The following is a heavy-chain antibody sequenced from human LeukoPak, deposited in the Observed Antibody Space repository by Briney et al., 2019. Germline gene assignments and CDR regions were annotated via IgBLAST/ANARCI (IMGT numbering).Heavy chain of an antibody. CDR3: ARGIAAAGLYYYYYMDV. J-gene: IGHJ6*03. Sequence: SGGSLRLSCAASGFTFSSYGMHWVRQAPGKGLEWVAVISYDGSNKYYADSVKGRFTISRDNAKNTLYLQMNSLRAEDTAVYYCARGIAAAGLYYYYYMDVWGKGTTVTVSS. D-gene: IGHD6-13*01. CDR1: GFTFSSYG. V-gene: IGHV3-30*03. CDR2: ISYDGSNK.